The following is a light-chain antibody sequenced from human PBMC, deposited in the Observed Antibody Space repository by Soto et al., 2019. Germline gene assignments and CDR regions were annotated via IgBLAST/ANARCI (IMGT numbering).Light chain of an antibody. CDR2: GAS. CDR1: QSVSSN. J-gene: IGKJ4*01. Sequence: EILMTQSPDTLAVSPGERATLSCRASQSVSSNLAWYQQKPGQAPRLLIYGASTRATGIPARFSGSGSGTEFTLTISSLQSEDFAVYYCQQYGSSPLTFGGGTKVDI. V-gene: IGKV3-15*01. CDR3: QQYGSSPLT.